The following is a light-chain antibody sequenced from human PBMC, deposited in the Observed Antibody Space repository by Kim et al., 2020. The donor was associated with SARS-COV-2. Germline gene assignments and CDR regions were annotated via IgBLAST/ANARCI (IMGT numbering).Light chain of an antibody. J-gene: IGKJ2*01. CDR3: QKYNNWPPET. V-gene: IGKV3-15*01. Sequence: EIVMTQSPATLSVSPGERATLSCRASQSVSSNLAWYQQKPGQAPRLLIYGASTRATGIPARFSGSGSGTEYTLTISSLQSEDFAVYYCQKYNNWPPETFGQGTKLEI. CDR2: GAS. CDR1: QSVSSN.